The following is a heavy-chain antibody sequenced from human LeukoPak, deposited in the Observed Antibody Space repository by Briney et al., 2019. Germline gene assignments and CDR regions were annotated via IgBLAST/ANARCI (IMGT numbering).Heavy chain of an antibody. CDR3: ASPGEVTEAFDI. V-gene: IGHV1-46*01. Sequence: ASVKVSCKASGYTFTSYYMHWVRQAPGQGIEWMGIINPSGGSTSYAQKFQGRVTMTRDMSTSTVYMELSSLRSEDTAVYYCASPGEVTEAFDIWGQGTMVTVSS. CDR1: GYTFTSYY. J-gene: IGHJ3*02. D-gene: IGHD2-21*02. CDR2: INPSGGST.